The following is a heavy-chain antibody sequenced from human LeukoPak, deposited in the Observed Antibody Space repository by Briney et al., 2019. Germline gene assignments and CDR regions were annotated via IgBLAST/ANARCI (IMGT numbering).Heavy chain of an antibody. CDR3: EMTPFDY. J-gene: IGHJ4*02. CDR1: GLTFSNYA. Sequence: GGSLRLSCAASGLTFSNYAMSWDRQAPGKGLEWVSGISGSGGSTYYADSVKGRFTISRDNSKNTLYLQMNSLRAEDTAVYYCEMTPFDYWGQGTLVTVSS. V-gene: IGHV3-23*01. CDR2: ISGSGGST.